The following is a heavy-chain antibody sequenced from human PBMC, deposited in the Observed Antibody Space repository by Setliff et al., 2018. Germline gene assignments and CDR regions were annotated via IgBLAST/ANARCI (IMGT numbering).Heavy chain of an antibody. CDR3: ARRATYYNFWSGYYDY. CDR2: IYYSGST. Sequence: LSETLSLTCTVSGGSISSSSYYWGWIRQPPGKGLEWIGSIYYSGSTYYNPSLKSRVTISVDTSKNQFSLKLSSVTAADTAVYYCARRATYYNFWSGYYDYWGQGTLVTVS. CDR1: GGSISSSSYY. V-gene: IGHV4-39*07. D-gene: IGHD3-3*01. J-gene: IGHJ4*02.